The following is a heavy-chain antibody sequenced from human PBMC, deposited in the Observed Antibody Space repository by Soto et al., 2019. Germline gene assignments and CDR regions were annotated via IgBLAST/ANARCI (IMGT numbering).Heavy chain of an antibody. CDR1: GGSISSGGYY. D-gene: IGHD3-10*01. J-gene: IGHJ4*02. CDR3: AREHYYGSGSYYKPGFYFDY. Sequence: KTSETLSLTCTVSGGSISSGGYYWSWIRQHPGKGLEWIGYIYYSGSTYYNPSLTSRVTISVDTSKNQFSLKLSSVTAADTAVYYCAREHYYGSGSYYKPGFYFDYWGQGTLVTVSS. V-gene: IGHV4-31*03. CDR2: IYYSGST.